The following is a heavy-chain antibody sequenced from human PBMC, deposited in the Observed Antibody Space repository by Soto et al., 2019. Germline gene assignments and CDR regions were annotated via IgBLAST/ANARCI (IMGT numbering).Heavy chain of an antibody. V-gene: IGHV3-48*02. CDR2: ISTSGGTK. D-gene: IGHD1-1*01. CDR1: GFTFSPYS. J-gene: IGHJ3*02. Sequence: EVQLVESGGGLVQSGGSLRLSCAASGFTFSPYSMNWVRQAPGKGLEWVSYISTSGGTKYYADSVKGRFTISRDNVKNLLYLDMNTLRDEDTAVYYCARDRVVWNVGDAFDMWGPGTMVTVSS. CDR3: ARDRVVWNVGDAFDM.